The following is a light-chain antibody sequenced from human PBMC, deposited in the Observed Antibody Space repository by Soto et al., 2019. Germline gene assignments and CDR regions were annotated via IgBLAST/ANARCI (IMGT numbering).Light chain of an antibody. CDR1: SSDVGSYNR. Sequence: QSVLTQPPSVSGSPGQSVTISCTGTSSDVGSYNRVSWYQQPPGTAPKVMIYEVTNRPSGVPDRFPGSKSGTSASLAISGLQPEDEADYCCAAWDDSLNEYVFGDGTKVTVL. J-gene: IGLJ1*01. CDR2: EVT. CDR3: AAWDDSLNEYV. V-gene: IGLV2-18*01.